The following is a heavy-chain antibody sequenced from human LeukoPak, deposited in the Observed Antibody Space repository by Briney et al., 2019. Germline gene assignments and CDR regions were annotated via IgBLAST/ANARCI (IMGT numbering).Heavy chain of an antibody. D-gene: IGHD3-10*01. CDR2: IYYSGST. CDR1: GGSISSSSYY. V-gene: IGHV4-39*01. Sequence: SETLSLTCTVSGGSISSSSYYWGWIRQPPGKGLEWIGSIYYSGSTYYNPSLKSRVTISVDTSKNQFSLKLSSVTAADTAVYYCARRAFGEFVYYYYMGVWGKGTTVTVSS. J-gene: IGHJ6*03. CDR3: ARRAFGEFVYYYYMGV.